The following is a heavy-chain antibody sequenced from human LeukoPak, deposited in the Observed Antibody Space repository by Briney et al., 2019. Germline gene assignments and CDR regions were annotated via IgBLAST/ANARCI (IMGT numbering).Heavy chain of an antibody. CDR1: GYSFTSYW. J-gene: IGHJ5*02. CDR3: ARLDSSVLDP. D-gene: IGHD3-22*01. Sequence: GESLKISCTGSGYSFTSYWVGWVRQLRGKGLEWMGIIYPGDSDTKYSPSFEGQVTISADKSINTAYLKWSSLKASDTAMYYCARLDSSVLDPWGQGTLVTVSS. V-gene: IGHV5-51*01. CDR2: IYPGDSDT.